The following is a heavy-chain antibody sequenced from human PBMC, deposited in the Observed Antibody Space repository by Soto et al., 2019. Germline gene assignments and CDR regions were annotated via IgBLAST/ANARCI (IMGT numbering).Heavy chain of an antibody. Sequence: QVRLHESGPGLVKPSETLSLTRTVSTDSFNDYYWSWLRQPPGKGLEWIGSIYHTGNTNYNPSLESRVSISVDTSKIQFSLSLSSVTAADTAVYYCARDVGLHDAFDIWGQGTLVTVSS. D-gene: IGHD5-18*01. V-gene: IGHV4-59*13. J-gene: IGHJ3*02. CDR3: ARDVGLHDAFDI. CDR2: IYHTGNT. CDR1: TDSFNDYY.